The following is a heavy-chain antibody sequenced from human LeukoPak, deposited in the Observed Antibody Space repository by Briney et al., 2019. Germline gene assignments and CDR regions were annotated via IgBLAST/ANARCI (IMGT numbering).Heavy chain of an antibody. V-gene: IGHV4-4*07. CDR2: AYSGVNA. J-gene: IGHJ6*03. D-gene: IGHD1-26*01. Sequence: NPSETLSLTCTVSGDSMHSYYWSWIRQSPEKGLWWIGRAYSGVNAYYNPSLQSRVTISVDKSNNQFSLDLASVTAADTALYYCAREKSGTLTRAYYYIDVWGKGITVTVSS. CDR1: GDSMHSYY. CDR3: AREKSGTLTRAYYYIDV.